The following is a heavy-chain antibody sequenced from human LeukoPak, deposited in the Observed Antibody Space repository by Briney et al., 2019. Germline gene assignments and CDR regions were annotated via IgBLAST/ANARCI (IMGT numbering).Heavy chain of an antibody. CDR2: SYPGDSEI. D-gene: IGHD4-17*01. CDR1: ASRFTLYW. Sequence: GESLKISCQGSASRFTLYWRGGVRQMPGKGLEWMGISYPGDSEIRYSPSFQGQVTISADKSISTAFLQWSSLKASDTAMYYCARPGRATVTRLDYWGQGTLVTVTS. J-gene: IGHJ4*02. CDR3: ARPGRATVTRLDY. V-gene: IGHV5-51*01.